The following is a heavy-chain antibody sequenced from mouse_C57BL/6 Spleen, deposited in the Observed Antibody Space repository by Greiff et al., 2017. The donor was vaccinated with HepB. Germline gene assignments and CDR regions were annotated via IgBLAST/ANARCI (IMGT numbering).Heavy chain of an antibody. Sequence: EVHLVESGGGLVKPGGSLKLSCAASGFTFSSYAMSWVRQTTEKRLEWVATISDGGSYTYYPDNVKGRFTISRDNAKNNLDLQLSHLKSDDTAMYYCARDRTGHFGYWGQSTTLTVSS. D-gene: IGHD4-1*01. CDR3: ARDRTGHFGY. CDR1: GFTFSSYA. J-gene: IGHJ2*01. CDR2: ISDGGSYT. V-gene: IGHV5-4*01.